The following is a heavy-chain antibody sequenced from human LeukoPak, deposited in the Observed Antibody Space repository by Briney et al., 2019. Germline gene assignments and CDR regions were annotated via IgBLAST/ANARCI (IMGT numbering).Heavy chain of an antibody. CDR1: GFTLSNHW. D-gene: IGHD3-22*01. V-gene: IGHV3-7*03. Sequence: GGSLRLSCAASGFTLSNHWMTWVRQAPGKGLEWVANIKEDGSKKNYVDSVKGRFTISRDNAKNSLYLQMNSLRAEDTAVYYCATPLDYYDSSGYHQGGDWGQGTLVTVSS. CDR3: ATPLDYYDSSGYHQGGD. J-gene: IGHJ4*02. CDR2: IKEDGSKK.